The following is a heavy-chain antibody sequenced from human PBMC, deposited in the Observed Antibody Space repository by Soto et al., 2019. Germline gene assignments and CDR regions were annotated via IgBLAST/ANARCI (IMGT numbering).Heavy chain of an antibody. J-gene: IGHJ4*02. CDR3: TRLQPWLVPRIYETSWGYYFDY. CDR1: GFTFGDYA. D-gene: IGHD6-19*01. Sequence: PGGSLRLSCTASGFTFGDYAMSWFRQAPGKGLEWVGFIRSKAYGGTTEYAASVKGRFTISRDDSKSIAYLQMNSLKTEDTAVYYCTRLQPWLVPRIYETSWGYYFDYWGQGTLVTVSS. CDR2: IRSKAYGGTT. V-gene: IGHV3-49*03.